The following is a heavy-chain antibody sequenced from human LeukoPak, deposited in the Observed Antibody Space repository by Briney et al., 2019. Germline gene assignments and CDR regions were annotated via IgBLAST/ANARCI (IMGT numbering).Heavy chain of an antibody. V-gene: IGHV3-30*18. CDR1: GFTFRTYG. J-gene: IGHJ4*02. D-gene: IGHD6-13*01. CDR2: ISYDGSNE. Sequence: PGGSLRLSCAASGFTFRTYGMNWVRQAPGKGLEWVAIISYDGSNEDYADSVKGRFTISRDNSKNTLFLQMNSLRPDDTAVYYCAKRGHYSINWYHYFDYWGQGTLVTVSS. CDR3: AKRGHYSINWYHYFDY.